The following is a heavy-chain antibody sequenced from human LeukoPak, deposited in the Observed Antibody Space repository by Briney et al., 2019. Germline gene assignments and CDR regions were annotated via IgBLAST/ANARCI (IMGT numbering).Heavy chain of an antibody. Sequence: PGGSLRLSCAASGFTFDDYATHWVRQAPGKGLEWVSGISWNSGSIGYADSVKGRFTISRDNAKNSLYLQMNSLRAEDTALYYCAKDAYYDILTGVHWFDPWGQGTLVTVSS. CDR2: ISWNSGSI. CDR1: GFTFDDYA. J-gene: IGHJ5*02. CDR3: AKDAYYDILTGVHWFDP. V-gene: IGHV3-9*01. D-gene: IGHD3-9*01.